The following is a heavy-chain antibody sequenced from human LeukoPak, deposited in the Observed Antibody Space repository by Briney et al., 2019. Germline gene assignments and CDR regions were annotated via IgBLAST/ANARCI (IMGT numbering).Heavy chain of an antibody. Sequence: GVSLRLACAASGFTFSSYTMHWVRQAPGKGLEWVAVISYDGSNKYYADSVKGRFTISRDNSKNTLYLQMNSLRAEDTAVYYCSRRRDGYPSYGMDVWGQGTTVTVSS. V-gene: IGHV3-30*04. CDR2: ISYDGSNK. CDR1: GFTFSSYT. CDR3: SRRRDGYPSYGMDV. J-gene: IGHJ6*02. D-gene: IGHD5-24*01.